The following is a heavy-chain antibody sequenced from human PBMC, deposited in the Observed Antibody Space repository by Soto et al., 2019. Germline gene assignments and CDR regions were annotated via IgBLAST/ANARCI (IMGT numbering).Heavy chain of an antibody. CDR2: IYYTGTT. CDR1: GGAIRGGGYY. D-gene: IGHD2-15*01. Sequence: QVQLQESGPGLVRPSQTLSLTCTVSGGAIRGGGYYWXXXXXHPGKGLXWMGYIYYTGTTYYNPSLKSRXXXXXXXXXXXXXXXXXXXXXXXXXXXXXXXXXXXXXXXGXCEDGPTFDPWGQGSLVTVSS. CDR3: XXXXXXXXXXXGXCEDGPTFDP. V-gene: IGHV4-31*03. J-gene: IGHJ5*02.